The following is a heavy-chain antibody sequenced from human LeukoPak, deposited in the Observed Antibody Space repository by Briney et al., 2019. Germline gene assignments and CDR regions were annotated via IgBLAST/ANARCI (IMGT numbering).Heavy chain of an antibody. J-gene: IGHJ4*02. CDR3: AKDLLRWSFDY. V-gene: IGHV3-74*01. D-gene: IGHD4-23*01. Sequence: GGSLRLSCAASGFTFSNYWMHWVRQAPGKGLVWVSRINSDGINTSYADSVKGRFTISRDNAKNSLYLQMNSLRADDTAVYYCAKDLLRWSFDYWGQGTLVTVSS. CDR2: INSDGINT. CDR1: GFTFSNYW.